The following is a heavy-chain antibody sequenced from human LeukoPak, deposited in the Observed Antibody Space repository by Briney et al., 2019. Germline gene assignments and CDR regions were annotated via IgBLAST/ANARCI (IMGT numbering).Heavy chain of an antibody. J-gene: IGHJ5*02. CDR3: ARGRTRYCSGGSCYLWFDP. D-gene: IGHD2-15*01. V-gene: IGHV4-34*01. Sequence: SETLSLTCAVYGGSFSGYYWSWIRQPPGKGLEWIGEINRSGSTNYNPSLKSRVTISVDTSKNQFSLKLSSVTAADTAVYYCARGRTRYCSGGSCYLWFDPWGQGTLVTVSS. CDR1: GGSFSGYY. CDR2: INRSGST.